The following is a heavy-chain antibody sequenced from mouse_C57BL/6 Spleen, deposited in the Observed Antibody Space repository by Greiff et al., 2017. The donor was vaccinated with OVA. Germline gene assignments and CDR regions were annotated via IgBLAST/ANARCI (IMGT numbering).Heavy chain of an antibody. CDR3: SIRDCDGPFYALDY. V-gene: IGHV1-74*01. J-gene: IGHJ4*01. CDR1: GYTFTSYW. Sequence: VQLQQPGAELVKPGASVKVSCKASGYTFTSYWMHWVKQRPGQGLEWIGRIHPSDSDHNYNQKFKGKDTLTVDKSSSTAYMQLSSLTSEDSAVDYCSIRDCDGPFYALDYWGQGTSVTVSS. CDR2: IHPSDSDH.